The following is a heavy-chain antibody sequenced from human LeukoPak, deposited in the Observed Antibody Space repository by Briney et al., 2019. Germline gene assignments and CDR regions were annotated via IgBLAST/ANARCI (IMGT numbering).Heavy chain of an antibody. CDR1: GGSFSGYY. J-gene: IGHJ4*02. Sequence: PSETLSLTCAVYGGSFSGYYWSWIRQPPGKGVEWIGEINHSGSTNYNPSLKSRVTISVDTSKNQFSLKLSSVTAADTAVYYCARGDKWQLPINYFDYWGQGTLVTVSS. CDR2: INHSGST. D-gene: IGHD2-15*01. CDR3: ARGDKWQLPINYFDY. V-gene: IGHV4-34*01.